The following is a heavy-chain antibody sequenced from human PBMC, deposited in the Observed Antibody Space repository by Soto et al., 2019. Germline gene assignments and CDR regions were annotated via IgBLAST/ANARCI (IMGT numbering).Heavy chain of an antibody. V-gene: IGHV4-59*01. CDR1: GGSISSYY. Sequence: QVQLQESGPGLVKPSETLSLTCTVSGGSISSYYWSWIRQPPGKGLEWIGYIYYSGSTNYNPSLKGRVSISVDTSKNQFSLKLSSVTAADTAVYYCARAAKVEYSSSWGLFDYWGQGTLVTVSS. CDR3: ARAAKVEYSSSWGLFDY. J-gene: IGHJ4*02. CDR2: IYYSGST. D-gene: IGHD6-6*01.